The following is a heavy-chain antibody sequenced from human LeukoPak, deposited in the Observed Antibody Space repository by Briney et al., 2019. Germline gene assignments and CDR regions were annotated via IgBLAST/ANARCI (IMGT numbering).Heavy chain of an antibody. CDR3: ARDTGSFDY. CDR2: IYSGGST. CDR1: GFTFDDYA. Sequence: PGRSLRLSCAASGFTFDDYAMHWVRQAPGKGLEWVSVIYSGGSTYYADSVKGRFTISRDNSKNTLYLQMNSLRAEDTAVYYCARDTGSFDYWGQGTLVTVSS. J-gene: IGHJ4*02. D-gene: IGHD3-10*01. V-gene: IGHV3-53*01.